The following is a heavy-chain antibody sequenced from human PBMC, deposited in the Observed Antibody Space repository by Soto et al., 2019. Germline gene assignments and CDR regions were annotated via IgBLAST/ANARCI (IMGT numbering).Heavy chain of an antibody. J-gene: IGHJ5*02. CDR3: ARGLRYRSGSRGSWFEP. V-gene: IGHV3-30-3*01. D-gene: IGHD6-19*01. CDR1: GFTFSSYA. CDR2: ISYDGSNK. Sequence: GGSLRLSCAASGFTFSSYAMHWVRQAPGKGLEWVAVISYDGSNKYYADSVKGRFTISRDNSKNTLYLQMNSLRAEDTAVYYCARGLRYRSGSRGSWFEPWGQGTLVTVSS.